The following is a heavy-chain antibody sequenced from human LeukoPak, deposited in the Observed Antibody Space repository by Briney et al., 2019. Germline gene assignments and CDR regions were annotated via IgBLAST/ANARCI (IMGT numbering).Heavy chain of an antibody. CDR2: ISYDGSNK. CDR3: ARATAAGPEPGSYYYGMDV. J-gene: IGHJ6*02. D-gene: IGHD6-13*01. CDR1: GFTFSSYG. Sequence: GRSLRLSCAASGFTFSSYGMHWVRQAPGKGLEWVAVISYDGSNKYYADSVKGRFTISRDNSKNTLYLQMNSLRAEDTAVYYCARATAAGPEPGSYYYGMDVWGQGTTVTVSS. V-gene: IGHV3-30*03.